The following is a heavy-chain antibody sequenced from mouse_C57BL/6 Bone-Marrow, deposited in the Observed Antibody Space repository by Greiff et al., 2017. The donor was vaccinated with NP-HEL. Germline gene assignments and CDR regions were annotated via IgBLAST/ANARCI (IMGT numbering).Heavy chain of an antibody. V-gene: IGHV5-4*01. CDR2: ISDGGSYT. J-gene: IGHJ2*01. CDR3: ANEAGLTWTSDAGYYFDY. CDR1: GFTFSSYA. Sequence: EVQLQESGGGLVKPGGSLKLSCAASGFTFSSYAMSWVRQTPEKRLEWVATISDGGSYTYYPANVKGRFTISRDNAKKNLYLQMSHLKSEDTAMYYCANEAGLTWTSDAGYYFDYWGQGTTLTVSS. D-gene: IGHD4-1*01.